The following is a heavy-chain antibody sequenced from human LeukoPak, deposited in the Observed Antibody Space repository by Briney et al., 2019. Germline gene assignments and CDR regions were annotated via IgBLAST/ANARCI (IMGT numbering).Heavy chain of an antibody. Sequence: GGSLRLSCAASGFTFSSYAMSWVRQAPGKGLEWVSAISGSDGSTYYADSVKGRFTISRDNSKNTLYLQMNSLRAEDTAVYYCAKDYGSGSYPDYWGQGTLVTVSS. CDR2: ISGSDGST. J-gene: IGHJ4*02. CDR1: GFTFSSYA. CDR3: AKDYGSGSYPDY. D-gene: IGHD3-10*01. V-gene: IGHV3-23*01.